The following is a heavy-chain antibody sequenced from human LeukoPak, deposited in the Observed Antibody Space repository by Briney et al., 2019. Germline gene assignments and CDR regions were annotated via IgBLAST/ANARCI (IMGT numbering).Heavy chain of an antibody. Sequence: SETLSLTCSVSDGSINSYYWNWIRRPPGKGLEWIGYVYYNGNTNYSPSLKSRVTMSVDTSKNLFSLKVSSVTAADTAVYYCARGRSNYYGMDVWGQGTTVTVSS. CDR2: VYYNGNT. V-gene: IGHV4-59*01. CDR3: ARGRSNYYGMDV. D-gene: IGHD1-26*01. J-gene: IGHJ6*02. CDR1: DGSINSYY.